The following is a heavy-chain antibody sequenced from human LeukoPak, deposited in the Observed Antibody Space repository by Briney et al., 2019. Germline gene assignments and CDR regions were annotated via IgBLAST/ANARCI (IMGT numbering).Heavy chain of an antibody. J-gene: IGHJ4*02. CDR3: AKISGSRIGLSDY. Sequence: PGGPLRLSCAASGFTFSNYAMSWVRQAPGKGLEWVSGISSSGGSTFSADSVKDHFTISRDNSKNTLFLQMDSLRAEDTAVYYCAKISGSRIGLSDYWGQGTLLTVSS. D-gene: IGHD1-26*01. V-gene: IGHV3-23*01. CDR2: ISSSGGST. CDR1: GFTFSNYA.